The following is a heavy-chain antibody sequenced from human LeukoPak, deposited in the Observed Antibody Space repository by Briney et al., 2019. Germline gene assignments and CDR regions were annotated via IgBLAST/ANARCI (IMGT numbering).Heavy chain of an antibody. Sequence: PSETLSLTCTVSGDSISTSSYYWGWIRQPPGKGLEWLGSIYYSGSTYYNPSLKSRVTISVDTSKNQFSLNLYSVTAADTAVFYCARSYYYDYRQVDYWGQGTLVTVSS. CDR1: GDSISTSSYY. D-gene: IGHD3-22*01. CDR2: IYYSGST. J-gene: IGHJ4*02. CDR3: ARSYYYDYRQVDY. V-gene: IGHV4-39*01.